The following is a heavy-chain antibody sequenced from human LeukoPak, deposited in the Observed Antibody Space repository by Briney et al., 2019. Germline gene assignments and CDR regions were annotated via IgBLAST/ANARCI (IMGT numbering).Heavy chain of an antibody. CDR1: GGSISSYY. D-gene: IGHD3-22*01. J-gene: IGHJ5*02. CDR2: IYYSGST. CDR3: ARHVRYDSRIFWFDP. V-gene: IGHV4-59*08. Sequence: SETLSLTCTVSGGSISSYYWSWIRQPPGKGLEWIRYIYYSGSTNYNPSLKSRVTISVDTSKNQFSLKLSSVTAADTAVYYCARHVRYDSRIFWFDPWGQGTLVTVSS.